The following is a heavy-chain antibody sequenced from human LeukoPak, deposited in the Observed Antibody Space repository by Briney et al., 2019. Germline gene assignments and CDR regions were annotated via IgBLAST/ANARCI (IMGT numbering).Heavy chain of an antibody. CDR2: INPNSGGT. Sequence: ASVKVSCKASGYTFTGYYMHWVRQAPGQGLEWMGWINPNSGGTNYAQKFQGRVTMTWDTSISTAYMELSRLRSDDTAVYYCARVGRRWLQLHPFDYWGQGTLVTVSS. J-gene: IGHJ4*02. V-gene: IGHV1-2*02. CDR1: GYTFTGYY. CDR3: ARVGRRWLQLHPFDY. D-gene: IGHD5-24*01.